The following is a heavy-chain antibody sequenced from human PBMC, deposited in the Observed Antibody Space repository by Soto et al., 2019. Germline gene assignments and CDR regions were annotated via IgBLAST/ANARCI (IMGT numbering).Heavy chain of an antibody. V-gene: IGHV3-30*18. D-gene: IGHD1-26*01. Sequence: GGSLRLSCAASGFTFSSYGMHWVRQAPGKGLEWVAVISYDGSNKYYADSVKGRFTISRDNSKNTLYLQMNSLRAEDTAVYYCAKDLLSGWERIKNWGNYYYYGMDVWGQGTTVTVSS. J-gene: IGHJ6*02. CDR3: AKDLLSGWERIKNWGNYYYYGMDV. CDR1: GFTFSSYG. CDR2: ISYDGSNK.